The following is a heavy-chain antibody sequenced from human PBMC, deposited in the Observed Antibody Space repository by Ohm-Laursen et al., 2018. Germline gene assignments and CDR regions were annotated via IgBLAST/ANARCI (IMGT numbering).Heavy chain of an antibody. CDR3: AKHGRGVGAANWFDP. D-gene: IGHD1-26*01. Sequence: SLRLSCAASGFSFSSYVMSWVRQAPGKGLEWVSGIGGRGVSTYYADSVKGRFTISRDNSKNTLYLQMNSLRTEDTAVYYCAKHGRGVGAANWFDPWGQGTLVTVSS. J-gene: IGHJ5*02. CDR2: IGGRGVST. CDR1: GFSFSSYV. V-gene: IGHV3-23*01.